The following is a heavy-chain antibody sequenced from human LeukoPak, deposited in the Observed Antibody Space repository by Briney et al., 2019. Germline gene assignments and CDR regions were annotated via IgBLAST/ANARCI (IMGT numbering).Heavy chain of an antibody. D-gene: IGHD4-17*01. V-gene: IGHV3-33*06. Sequence: AGSLRLSCAASGFTFSSYGMHWVRQAPGKGLEWVAVIWYDGSNKYYADSVKGRFTISRDNSKNTLYLQMNSLRAEDTAVYYCAKSDYGDRYFDYWGQGTPVTVSS. CDR2: IWYDGSNK. J-gene: IGHJ4*02. CDR3: AKSDYGDRYFDY. CDR1: GFTFSSYG.